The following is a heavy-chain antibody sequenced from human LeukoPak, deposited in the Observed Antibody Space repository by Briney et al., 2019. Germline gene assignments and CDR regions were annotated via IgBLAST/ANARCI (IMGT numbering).Heavy chain of an antibody. CDR1: AFTFSNYA. J-gene: IGHJ6*03. CDR2: ISGSGDST. Sequence: PGGSLRLSCAASAFTFSNYAMSWVRQAPGKGLEWVSSISGSGDSTYYADSVKGRFTISRDNSKNTLYLQMGSLRAEDMAVYYCARDSLSGVGPTYYDILTGYGGIYYYYYMDVWGKGTTVTVSS. CDR3: ARDSLSGVGPTYYDILTGYGGIYYYYYMDV. V-gene: IGHV3-23*01. D-gene: IGHD3-9*01.